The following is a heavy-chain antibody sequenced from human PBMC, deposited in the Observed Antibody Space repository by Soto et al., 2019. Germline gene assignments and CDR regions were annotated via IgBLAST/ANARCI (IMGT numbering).Heavy chain of an antibody. J-gene: IGHJ5*02. CDR1: GGSMSHYY. CDR2: IYYSGST. V-gene: IGHV4-59*01. D-gene: IGHD1-26*01. Sequence: SETLSLTCTVSGGSMSHYYWSWIRQPPGKGLEWIGNIYYSGSTLYNPSLESRVTISVDTSKNQFSLTVSSVTAADTAVYFCARAAYSGSDGWFDPWGQGTLVTVSS. CDR3: ARAAYSGSDGWFDP.